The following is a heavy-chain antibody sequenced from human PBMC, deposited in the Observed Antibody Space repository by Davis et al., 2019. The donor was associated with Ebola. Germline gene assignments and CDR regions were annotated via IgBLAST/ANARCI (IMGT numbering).Heavy chain of an antibody. CDR1: GFTFSSYW. D-gene: IGHD2-2*01. CDR2: LGTSADT. Sequence: GGSLRLSCAASGFTFSSYWLSWVRQAPGKGLEWVSTLGTSADTYYADSVKGRFTISRDNSKNTLYLQMNGLRVEDTAIYYCAKDTSNIWFDMWGQGTMVTVSS. J-gene: IGHJ3*02. CDR3: AKDTSNIWFDM. V-gene: IGHV3-23*01.